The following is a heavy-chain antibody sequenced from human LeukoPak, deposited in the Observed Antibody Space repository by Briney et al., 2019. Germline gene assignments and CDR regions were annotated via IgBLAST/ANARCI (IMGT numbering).Heavy chain of an antibody. Sequence: ASVKVSCKASGYTFTDYYMHWVRQAPGQGLEWMGWINPNSGGTNYALKLQGRVTMTRDTSINTVYMEVSSLTSDDTAVYFCARKKGDYWGQGTLVTVST. CDR3: ARKKGDY. CDR2: INPNSGGT. V-gene: IGHV1-2*02. CDR1: GYTFTDYY. J-gene: IGHJ4*02.